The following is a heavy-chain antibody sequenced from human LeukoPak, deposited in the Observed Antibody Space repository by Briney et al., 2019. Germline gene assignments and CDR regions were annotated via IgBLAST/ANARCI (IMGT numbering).Heavy chain of an antibody. CDR1: GYTFTSNG. D-gene: IGHD2-21*02. CDR2: SSTYNGNT. V-gene: IGHV1-18*01. CDR3: AIVVLVTEEEYYYFDY. J-gene: IGHJ4*02. Sequence: ASVKVSCKASGYTFTSNGISWVRQAPGQGLEWMGWSSTYNGNTNYAQKLQGRVTMTTDTSTTTAYMELRSLRSDDTAVYYCAIVVLVTEEEYYYFDYRGQGTLVTVSS.